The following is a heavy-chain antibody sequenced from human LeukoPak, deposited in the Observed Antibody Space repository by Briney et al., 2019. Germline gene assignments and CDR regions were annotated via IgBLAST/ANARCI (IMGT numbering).Heavy chain of an antibody. D-gene: IGHD5-12*01. CDR3: ARQTPHYSGYDRSRWFDP. Sequence: PSETLSLTCAVSGGSISSSSYYWGWIRQPPGKGLEWIGSIYYSGSTYYNPSLKSRVTISVDTSNNRFSLKLTSVTAADTAVYYCARQTPHYSGYDRSRWFDPWGQGTLVTVSS. V-gene: IGHV4-39*01. CDR1: GGSISSSSYY. J-gene: IGHJ5*02. CDR2: IYYSGST.